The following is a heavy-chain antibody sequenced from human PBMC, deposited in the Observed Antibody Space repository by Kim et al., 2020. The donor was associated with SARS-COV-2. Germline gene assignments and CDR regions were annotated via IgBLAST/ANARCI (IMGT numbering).Heavy chain of an antibody. CDR1: GGSISSYY. V-gene: IGHV4-59*01. J-gene: IGHJ5*02. Sequence: SVTLSLTCTVSGGSISSYYWSWIRQPPGKGLEWIGYIYYSGSTNYNPSLKSRVTISVDTSKNQFSLKLSSVTAADTAVYYCARAPTDYYGSGSYRFDPWGQGTLVTVSS. CDR2: IYYSGST. D-gene: IGHD3-10*01. CDR3: ARAPTDYYGSGSYRFDP.